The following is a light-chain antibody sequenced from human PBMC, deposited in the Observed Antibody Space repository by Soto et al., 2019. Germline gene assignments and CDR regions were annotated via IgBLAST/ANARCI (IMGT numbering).Light chain of an antibody. V-gene: IGLV9-49*01. CDR3: GADNGSGSSFVYVV. CDR1: SGYSNYK. Sequence: QLVLTQPPSASASLGASVTLTCTLSSGYSNYKVDWYQQRPGEGPRFVMRVGTGGVVVSKGDGIPDRFSVLGSGLNRYLTIKNIQEEDESDYHCGADNGSGSSFVYVVFGGGTKVTVL. CDR2: VGTGGVVV. J-gene: IGLJ2*01.